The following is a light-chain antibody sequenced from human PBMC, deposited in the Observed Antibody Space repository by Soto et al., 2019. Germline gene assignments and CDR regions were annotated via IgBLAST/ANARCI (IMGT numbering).Light chain of an antibody. J-gene: IGKJ1*01. CDR1: PAIASF. Sequence: QLTQSPSSLSASVGDRVTITCRASPAIASFLAWYQQKPGTAPKLLIYGASTLQSGVPSRFSGSRSGTDYTLTIASLQPEDFATYYCQQFNGSPWTFGQGTKVEIK. V-gene: IGKV1-9*01. CDR3: QQFNGSPWT. CDR2: GAS.